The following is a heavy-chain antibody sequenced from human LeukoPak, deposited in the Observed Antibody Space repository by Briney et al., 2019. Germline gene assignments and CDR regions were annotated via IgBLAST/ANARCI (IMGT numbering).Heavy chain of an antibody. Sequence: GGSLRLSCAASGFTFSSYSMNWVRQAPGKGLEWVSSISSSSTYIYYEDSLKGRFTISRDNAKKSLYLQMNSLRVEDTAVYYCARAGFGELLVAAFDIWGQGTMVTVSS. CDR2: ISSSSTYI. V-gene: IGHV3-21*01. CDR3: ARAGFGELLVAAFDI. CDR1: GFTFSSYS. J-gene: IGHJ3*02. D-gene: IGHD1-26*01.